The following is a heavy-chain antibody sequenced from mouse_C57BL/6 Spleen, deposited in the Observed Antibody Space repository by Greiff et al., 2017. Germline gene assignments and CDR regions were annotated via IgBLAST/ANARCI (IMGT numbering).Heavy chain of an antibody. J-gene: IGHJ2*01. CDR3: ASPFDYYGSSPYYFDY. V-gene: IGHV14-2*01. D-gene: IGHD1-1*01. CDR2: IAPEDGET. CDR1: GFNIKDYY. Sequence: VQLKESGAELVKPGASVKLSCTASGFNIKDYYMHWVKQRTEQGLEWIGRIAPEDGETKYAPKFQGKATITADTSSNTVYLQLSSLTSEDTAVYYCASPFDYYGSSPYYFDYWGQGTTLTVSS.